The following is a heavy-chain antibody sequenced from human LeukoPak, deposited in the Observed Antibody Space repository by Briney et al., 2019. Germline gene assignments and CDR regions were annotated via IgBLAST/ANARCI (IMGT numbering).Heavy chain of an antibody. CDR1: GFSFSRNG. J-gene: IGHJ4*02. V-gene: IGHV3-30*02. CDR3: AKDSSGWYRGSYFDY. D-gene: IGHD6-19*01. Sequence: GGSLRLSCAASGFSFSRNGMHWVRQAPGKGLEWVAFIRYDGSNKYYADSVKGRFTISRDNSKNTLYLQMNSLRAEDTAVYYCAKDSSGWYRGSYFDYWGQGTLVTVSS. CDR2: IRYDGSNK.